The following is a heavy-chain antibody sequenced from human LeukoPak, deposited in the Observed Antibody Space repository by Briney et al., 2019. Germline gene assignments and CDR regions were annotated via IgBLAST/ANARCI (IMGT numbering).Heavy chain of an antibody. CDR2: ISGDDDST. Sequence: PGGSLRLSCAASGFTFDDYAMHWVRQAPGKGLEWVSLISGDDDSTYYADSVKGLFTISRDNSKNSLYLQMNSLRPEDTALYYCAKDLGPSGAAWFDPWGQGTLVTVSS. V-gene: IGHV3-43*02. J-gene: IGHJ5*02. CDR3: AKDLGPSGAAWFDP. D-gene: IGHD4-17*01. CDR1: GFTFDDYA.